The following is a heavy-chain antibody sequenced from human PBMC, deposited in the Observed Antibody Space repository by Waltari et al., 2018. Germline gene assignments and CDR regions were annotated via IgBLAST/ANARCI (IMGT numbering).Heavy chain of an antibody. CDR2: IKSKNDGGTT. D-gene: IGHD5-18*01. CDR3: TTRYSAYFDY. Sequence: EVQLVESGGGLVKPGGSLRLSCAASGFTFSHAWMSWVRQAPGKGLEWVGRIKSKNDGGTTDYAAHVKGRFTISIDDSKNTLYLQMNSLKTEDTAVYYCTTRYSAYFDYWGQGTLVTVSS. CDR1: GFTFSHAW. J-gene: IGHJ4*02. V-gene: IGHV3-15*01.